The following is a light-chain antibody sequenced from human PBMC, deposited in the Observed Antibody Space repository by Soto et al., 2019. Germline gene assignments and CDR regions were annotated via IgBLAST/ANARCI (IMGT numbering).Light chain of an antibody. CDR3: GAWDDSLNGWV. J-gene: IGLJ3*02. Sequence: QSVLTQPPSVSEGPGQRVTISCSGSTSNIGKNTVNWYQQLPGEAPKLFIYYDDLLASGVSDRFSGSKSGTSASLAISGLQSGDEADYYCGAWDDSLNGWVFGGGTKLTVL. CDR2: YDD. V-gene: IGLV1-36*01. CDR1: TSNIGKNT.